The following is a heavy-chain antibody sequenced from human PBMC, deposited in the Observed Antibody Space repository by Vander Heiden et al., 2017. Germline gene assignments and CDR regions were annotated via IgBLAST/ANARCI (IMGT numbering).Heavy chain of an antibody. J-gene: IGHJ5*02. CDR3: AKSHCSGTSCYGRRFDP. D-gene: IGHD2-2*01. Sequence: EVQLLESGGVLVQPGGSLRLSCAASGFTFSTHAMRWVRQAPGKGLEWLSSINDSGGSAYYADSVKGRFTISRDNSKNTLYLQMNSLRAEDTAVYYCAKSHCSGTSCYGRRFDPWGQGTLVTVSS. V-gene: IGHV3-23*01. CDR2: INDSGGSA. CDR1: GFTFSTHA.